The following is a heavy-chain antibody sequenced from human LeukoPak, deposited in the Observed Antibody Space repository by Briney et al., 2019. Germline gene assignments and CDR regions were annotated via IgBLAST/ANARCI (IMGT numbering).Heavy chain of an antibody. CDR3: ARVPSYYYDSSGHAFDI. Sequence: SETLSLNCTGSGGSISSYYWSWLRQPPGKGLEWIGYIYYSGSTNSNPSLKSRVTISVDTSKNQFSLKLSSVTAADTAVYYCARVPSYYYDSSGHAFDIWGQGTMVTVSS. V-gene: IGHV4-59*08. D-gene: IGHD3-22*01. CDR2: IYYSGST. CDR1: GGSISSYY. J-gene: IGHJ3*02.